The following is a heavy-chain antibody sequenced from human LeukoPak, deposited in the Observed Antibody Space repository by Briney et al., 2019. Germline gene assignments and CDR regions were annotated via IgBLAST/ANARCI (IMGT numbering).Heavy chain of an antibody. CDR2: IYTSGST. V-gene: IGHV4-4*07. CDR3: AGHHPRNTVDF. J-gene: IGHJ4*02. CDR1: GGSISSYY. D-gene: IGHD2/OR15-2a*01. Sequence: TSETLSLTCTVSGGSISSYYWSWIRQPAGKGLEWIGRIYTSGSTNYNPSLKSRVTISLDTSKNQFSLKLSSVTAADTAVYYCAGHHPRNTVDFWGQGTLVTVSS.